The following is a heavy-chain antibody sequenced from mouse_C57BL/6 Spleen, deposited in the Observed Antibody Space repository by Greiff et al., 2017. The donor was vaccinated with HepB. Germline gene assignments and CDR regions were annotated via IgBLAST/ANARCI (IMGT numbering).Heavy chain of an antibody. Sequence: EVHLVESGGGLVKPGGSLKLSCAASGFTFSDYGMHWVRQAPEKGLEWVAYISSGSSTIYYADKVKGRFTISRDNAKNTLFLQMTSLRSEDTAMYYCARVNYAMDYWGQGTSVTVSS. CDR2: ISSGSSTI. CDR1: GFTFSDYG. CDR3: ARVNYAMDY. V-gene: IGHV5-17*01. J-gene: IGHJ4*01.